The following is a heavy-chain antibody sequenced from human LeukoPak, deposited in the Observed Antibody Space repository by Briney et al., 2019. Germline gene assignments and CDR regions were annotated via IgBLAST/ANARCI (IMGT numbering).Heavy chain of an antibody. CDR1: GYTFTSYD. CDR3: IYVFYYDSSGPHNEAYYYYGMDV. CDR2: MNPNSGNT. Sequence: ASVKVSCKTSGYTFTSYDINWVRQATGQGLEWMGWMNPNSGNTGYAQKFQGRVTMTRNTSISTAYMELSSLRSEDTAVYYCIYVFYYDSSGPHNEAYYYYGMDVWGQGTTVTVSS. D-gene: IGHD3-22*01. J-gene: IGHJ6*02. V-gene: IGHV1-8*01.